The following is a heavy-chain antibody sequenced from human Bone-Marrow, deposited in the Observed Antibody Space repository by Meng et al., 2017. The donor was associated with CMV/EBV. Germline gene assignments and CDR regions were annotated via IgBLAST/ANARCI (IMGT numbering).Heavy chain of an antibody. J-gene: IGHJ6*02. CDR2: ISSSGDTT. Sequence: GESLKISCAASGFTFRDFYMSGNRQAPGRGLEWVSYISSSGDTTYYADSVKGRFTISRDNAKNSLYLQMSSLRADDTAVYYCARGPNYQVGSVLYYYAMDVWGQGTTVTVSS. V-gene: IGHV3-11*01. CDR1: GFTFRDFY. CDR3: ARGPNYQVGSVLYYYAMDV. D-gene: IGHD1-26*01.